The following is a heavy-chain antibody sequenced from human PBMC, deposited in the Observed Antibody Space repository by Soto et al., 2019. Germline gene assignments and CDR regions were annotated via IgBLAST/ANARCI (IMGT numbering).Heavy chain of an antibody. J-gene: IGHJ6*03. V-gene: IGHV1-3*01. D-gene: IGHD3-10*01. CDR1: GYTFTSYS. CDR3: ARAYYYGSGSYRISPDYYYYYMDV. CDR2: INAGNGNT. Sequence: GASVKVCCKASGYTFTSYSMHWARQAPGQRLEWMGWINAGNGNTKYSQKFQGRVTITRDTSASTAYMELSSLRSEDTAVYYCARAYYYGSGSYRISPDYYYYYMDVWGKGTTVTVSS.